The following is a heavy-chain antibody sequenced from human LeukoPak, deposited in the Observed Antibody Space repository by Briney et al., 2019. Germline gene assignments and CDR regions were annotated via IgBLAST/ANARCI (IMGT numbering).Heavy chain of an antibody. CDR2: IYPGDSDT. D-gene: IGHD6-19*01. J-gene: IGHJ4*02. CDR3: ARSPPRPGYSSGWEPHDY. Sequence: GESLKISCKGSGYSFTTYWIGWVRQMPGKGLEWMGIIYPGDSDTRYSPSFQGQVTISADKSISTAYLQWSSLKASDTAMYYCARSPPRPGYSSGWEPHDYWGQGTLVTVSS. CDR1: GYSFTTYW. V-gene: IGHV5-51*01.